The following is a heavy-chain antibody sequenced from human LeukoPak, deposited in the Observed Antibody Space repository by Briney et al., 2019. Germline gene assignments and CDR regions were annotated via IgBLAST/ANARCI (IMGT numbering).Heavy chain of an antibody. Sequence: GRSLRLSCAASGFTFSSYGMHWVRQAPGKGLEWVAVISYEGSNKYYADSVTGRFTISRDNSKNTLYLQMNSLRAEDTAVYYCAKGYCSGGSCYWKVLGLDYWGQGTLVTVSS. CDR1: GFTFSSYG. D-gene: IGHD2-15*01. J-gene: IGHJ4*02. CDR3: AKGYCSGGSCYWKVLGLDY. CDR2: ISYEGSNK. V-gene: IGHV3-30*18.